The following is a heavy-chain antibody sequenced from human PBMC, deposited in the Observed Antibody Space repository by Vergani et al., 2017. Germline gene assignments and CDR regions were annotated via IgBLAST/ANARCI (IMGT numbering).Heavy chain of an antibody. D-gene: IGHD3-9*01. Sequence: VQLVESGGGLVQPGRSLRLSCAASGFTFSSYGMHWVRQAPGKGLEWVAVISYDGSNKYYADSVKGRFTISRDNSKTTLYLQMNSLRAEDTAVYYCAKDRDVLRYFDWLGGFDCWGQGTLVTVSS. CDR3: AKDRDVLRYFDWLGGFDC. V-gene: IGHV3-30*18. CDR2: ISYDGSNK. CDR1: GFTFSSYG. J-gene: IGHJ4*02.